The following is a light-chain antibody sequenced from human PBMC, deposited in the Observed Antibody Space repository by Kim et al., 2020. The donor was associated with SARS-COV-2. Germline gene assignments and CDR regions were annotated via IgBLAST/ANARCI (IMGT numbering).Light chain of an antibody. CDR3: QQSVSSPLT. J-gene: IGKJ4*01. V-gene: IGKV3-20*01. Sequence: APGERAALSCRASQSVSSSSLAWYQQKRGQAPRLLIYGASSRATDISDRFSGSGSGTDFTLTISRLEPEDFAVYYCQQSVSSPLTFGGGTKVDIK. CDR1: QSVSSSS. CDR2: GAS.